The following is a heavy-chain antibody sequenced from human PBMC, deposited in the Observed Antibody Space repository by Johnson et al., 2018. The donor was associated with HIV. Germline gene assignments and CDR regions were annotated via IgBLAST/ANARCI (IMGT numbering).Heavy chain of an antibody. CDR3: TRGVNSGGGSI. V-gene: IGHV3-15*01. J-gene: IGHJ3*02. CDR2: IKRESDGGTR. D-gene: IGHD3-16*01. Sequence: GQLVESGGGLVKPGGSLTLSCVASGFIFSHAWMSWVRQAPGKGLEWVGRIKRESDGGTRDYAAPVKGRFTISRDDSKNTHYLQMNTQKIDDTAVSYGTRGVNSGGGSIWGQGTLVTVSS. CDR1: GFIFSHAW.